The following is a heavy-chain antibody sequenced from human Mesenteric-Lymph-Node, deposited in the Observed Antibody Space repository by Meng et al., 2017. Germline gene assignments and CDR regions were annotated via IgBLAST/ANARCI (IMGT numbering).Heavy chain of an antibody. CDR2: INPNSGGT. CDR1: GYTFTGYY. CDR3: ARVQIRITMIVVVIDTFDAFDI. V-gene: IGHV1-2*06. Sequence: ASVKVSCKASGYTFTGYYMHWVRQAPGQGLEWMGRINPNSGGTNYAQKFQGRVTMTRDTSISTACMELSRLRSDDTAVYYCARVQIRITMIVVVIDTFDAFDIWGQGTMVTVSS. D-gene: IGHD3-22*01. J-gene: IGHJ3*02.